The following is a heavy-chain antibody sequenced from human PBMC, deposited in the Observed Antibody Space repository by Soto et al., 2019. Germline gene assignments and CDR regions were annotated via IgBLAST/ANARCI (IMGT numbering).Heavy chain of an antibody. Sequence: EVQVVESGGGLVQPGGSLRLSCAASGLTFSSYWMHWVRQAPGKGLVWVSRINSDGSSTSYADSVKGRFTISRDNAKNTLYLQMNSLRAEDTAVYYCRIAVAGTENYYWGQGSLVTVSS. D-gene: IGHD6-19*01. CDR3: RIAVAGTENYY. CDR1: GLTFSSYW. V-gene: IGHV3-74*01. J-gene: IGHJ4*02. CDR2: INSDGSST.